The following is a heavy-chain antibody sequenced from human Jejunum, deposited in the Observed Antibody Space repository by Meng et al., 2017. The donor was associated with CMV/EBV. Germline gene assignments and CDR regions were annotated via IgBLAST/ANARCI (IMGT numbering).Heavy chain of an antibody. CDR3: ARGSLEWLFYSGFDF. D-gene: IGHD3-3*01. CDR1: GCSINSGDDY. V-gene: IGHV4-30-4*01. J-gene: IGHJ4*02. Sequence: GCSINSGDDYWSWIHPTPGEGLEWIGYIYSTEDTYYNPSLKSRVIISADTSKNQFSLKLSSVTAADTAIYYCARGSLEWLFYSGFDFWGQGALVTVSS. CDR2: IYSTEDT.